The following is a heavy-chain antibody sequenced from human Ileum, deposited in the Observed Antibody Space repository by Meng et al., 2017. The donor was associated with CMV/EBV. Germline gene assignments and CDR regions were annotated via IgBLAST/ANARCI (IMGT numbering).Heavy chain of an antibody. CDR1: SASISPYY. J-gene: IGHJ4*02. V-gene: IGHV4-4*07. Sequence: QPDLRESGPGLAKPSETRSLTCTVSSASISPYYWNWIRQPAGKGLEWIGRIYTGGPTDYNPSLKSRVTMSVDTSKNQFFLNLSSVTAADTAVYYCARGQTVRGFEYWGLGILVTVSS. CDR2: IYTGGPT. D-gene: IGHD3-10*01. CDR3: ARGQTVRGFEY.